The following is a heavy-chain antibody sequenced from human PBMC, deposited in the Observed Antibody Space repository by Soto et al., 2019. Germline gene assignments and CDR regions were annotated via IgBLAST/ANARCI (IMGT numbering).Heavy chain of an antibody. V-gene: IGHV3-64*01. CDR1: GFTLSGYA. CDR2: ISTNGVGT. CDR3: ARRARPDFYYMDV. J-gene: IGHJ6*03. Sequence: EVQLVESGGGLAQPGGSLRLSCAASGFTLSGYAMDWVRQAPGKGLEYVSGISTNGVGTYYANSVQGRFTISRDKSKNTVYLQMGSLRPEDMAVYYCARRARPDFYYMDVWGTGTTVTVSS. D-gene: IGHD6-6*01.